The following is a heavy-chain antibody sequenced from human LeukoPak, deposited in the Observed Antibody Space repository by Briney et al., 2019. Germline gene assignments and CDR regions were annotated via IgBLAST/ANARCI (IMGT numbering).Heavy chain of an antibody. CDR2: FFYSGST. J-gene: IGHJ4*02. CDR1: GGSISSSAYH. Sequence: SETLSLTCTVSGGSISSSAYHWAWTRQPPGKGLEWIVSFFYSGSTYYNSSLKSRVTISVDTSKNHFSLKLSSVTAADTAVYYCARFLLSPSYFDYWGQGTLVTVSS. CDR3: ARFLLSPSYFDY. D-gene: IGHD2-8*02. V-gene: IGHV4-39*02.